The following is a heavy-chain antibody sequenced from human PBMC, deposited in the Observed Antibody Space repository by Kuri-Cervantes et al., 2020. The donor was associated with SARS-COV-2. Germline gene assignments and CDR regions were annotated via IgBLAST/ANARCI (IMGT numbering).Heavy chain of an antibody. Sequence: GESLRLSCAASGFTLSSHSVNWVRQAPGKGLEWVSSIGSRSSSTYYSDSVRGRFTISRDNAKNSLYLQMNSLRAEDTAVYYCARDPSQGRADIWGQGTMVTVSS. CDR3: ARDPSQGRADI. J-gene: IGHJ3*02. CDR1: GFTLSSHS. CDR2: IGSRSSST. V-gene: IGHV3-21*01.